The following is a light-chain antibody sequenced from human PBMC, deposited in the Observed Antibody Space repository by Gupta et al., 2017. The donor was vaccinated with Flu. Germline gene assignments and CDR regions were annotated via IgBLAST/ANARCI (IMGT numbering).Light chain of an antibody. V-gene: IGLV1-40*01. CDR3: QSYDSSLSGYVV. CDR2: GNN. J-gene: IGLJ2*01. CDR1: SSNIGAGYD. Sequence: QSVLTQPPSVSGAPGQGVTISCTGRSSNIGAGYDVHWYQQLPGTAPKLLIYGNNNRPSGVPDRSSGSKSGTSASLAITGLQAEDEADYYCQSYDSSLSGYVVFGGGTKLTVL.